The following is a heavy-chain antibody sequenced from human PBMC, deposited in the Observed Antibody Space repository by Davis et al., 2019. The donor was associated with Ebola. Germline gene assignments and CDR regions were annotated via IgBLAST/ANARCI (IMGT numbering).Heavy chain of an antibody. J-gene: IGHJ6*02. V-gene: IGHV6-1*01. CDR1: GDSVFGKNGA. D-gene: IGHD3-16*01. Sequence: HSQTLSLTCAISGDSVFGKNGAWNWIRQSPSRGLEWLGRTYSSSKWYTDYATSVNSRITINPDTSTNQLSLQLNSVTPEDTAVYYCVRGWGRSGLDVWGQGTTVTVSS. CDR3: VRGWGRSGLDV. CDR2: TYSSSKWYT.